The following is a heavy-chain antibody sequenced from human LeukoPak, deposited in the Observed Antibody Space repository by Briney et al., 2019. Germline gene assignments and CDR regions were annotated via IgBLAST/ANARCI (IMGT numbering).Heavy chain of an antibody. V-gene: IGHV1-2*02. D-gene: IGHD3-22*01. Sequence: ASVKLSCKSSGYTFTGYYMHWVRQPPGQGLEWMGCINPNSGRTNYAQKFQGGVTMNREASISTAYMEGGRLGSDGTAVYYCARNFYFESSGYYVYWGGGALVSVCS. CDR1: GYTFTGYY. CDR3: ARNFYFESSGYYVY. J-gene: IGHJ4*02. CDR2: INPNSGRT.